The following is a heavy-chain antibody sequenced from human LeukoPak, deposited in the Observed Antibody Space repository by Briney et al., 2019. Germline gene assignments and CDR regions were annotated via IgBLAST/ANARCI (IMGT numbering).Heavy chain of an antibody. CDR1: GYTFIGYY. Sequence: ASVTVSCKASGYTFIGYYIHWVRQAPGQGLEWMGFININGGGTKYAEKFQGRVLMTKDTSITTGYMELSGLRSDDTAMYFCAREDSGSYSPFDYWGQGTLVTVSS. J-gene: IGHJ4*02. CDR3: AREDSGSYSPFDY. V-gene: IGHV1-2*02. CDR2: ININGGGT. D-gene: IGHD1-26*01.